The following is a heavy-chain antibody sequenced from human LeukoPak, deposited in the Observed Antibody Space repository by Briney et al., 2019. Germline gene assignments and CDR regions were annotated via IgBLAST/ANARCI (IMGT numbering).Heavy chain of an antibody. CDR2: INQDGSEE. CDR1: GFTFSSYA. CDR3: ARDLDSTSWSGRDY. Sequence: PGGSLRLSCAASGFTFSSYAMSWVRQAPGKGLEWVANINQDGSEEYYVDSVKGRFTISRDNARNSLYLQMNSLRAEDTAVYYCARDLDSTSWSGRDYWGQGTLVTVSS. V-gene: IGHV3-7*01. J-gene: IGHJ4*02. D-gene: IGHD6-13*01.